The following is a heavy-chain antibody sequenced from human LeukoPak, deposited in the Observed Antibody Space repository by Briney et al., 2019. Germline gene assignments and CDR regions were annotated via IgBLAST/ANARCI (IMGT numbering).Heavy chain of an antibody. Sequence: GGSLRLSCAASGFTFSSYSMNWVRQAPGKGLEWVSTISSSSYIYYADSVKGRFTISRDNAKNSLYLQMNSLRAEDTAVYYCARAGDFWSGYPDAFDIWGQGTMVTVSS. CDR2: ISSSSYI. V-gene: IGHV3-21*01. J-gene: IGHJ3*02. CDR1: GFTFSSYS. D-gene: IGHD3-3*01. CDR3: ARAGDFWSGYPDAFDI.